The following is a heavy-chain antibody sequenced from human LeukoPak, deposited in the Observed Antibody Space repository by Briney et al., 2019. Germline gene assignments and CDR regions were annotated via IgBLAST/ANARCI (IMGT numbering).Heavy chain of an antibody. Sequence: ASVKVSCKASGGTFSSYAISWVRQAPGQGLEWMGGIIPIFGTANYAQKFQGRVTITTDESTSTAYMELSSLRSEDTAVYCCARSNSSSWYDYYYYMDVWGKGTTVTVSS. CDR1: GGTFSSYA. V-gene: IGHV1-69*05. CDR3: ARSNSSSWYDYYYYMDV. D-gene: IGHD6-13*01. CDR2: IIPIFGTA. J-gene: IGHJ6*03.